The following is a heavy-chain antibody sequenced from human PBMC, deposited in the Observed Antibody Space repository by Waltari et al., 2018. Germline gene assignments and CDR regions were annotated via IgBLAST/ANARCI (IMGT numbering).Heavy chain of an antibody. CDR1: GGSFSGYY. V-gene: IGHV4-34*01. J-gene: IGHJ4*02. CDR3: ARAEGMDTAMVTFGY. D-gene: IGHD5-18*01. Sequence: QVQLQQWGAGLLKPSETLSLTCAVYGGSFSGYYWSWTRQPPGKGLEWIGEINHSGSTNYNPSLKSRVTISVDTSKNQFSLKLSSVTAADTAVYYCARAEGMDTAMVTFGYWGQGTLVTVSS. CDR2: INHSGST.